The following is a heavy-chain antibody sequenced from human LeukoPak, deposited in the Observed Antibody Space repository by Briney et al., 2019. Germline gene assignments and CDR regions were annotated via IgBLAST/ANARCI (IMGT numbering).Heavy chain of an antibody. CDR1: GFTFSSYS. CDR3: ARDDEGAQLAFYYYYYYMDV. Sequence: GGSLRLSCAASGFTFSSYSMNWVRQAPGKGLEWVSSISSSSSYIYHADSVKGRFTISRDNAKNSLYLQMNSLRAGDTAVYYCARDDEGAQLAFYYYYYYMDVWGKGTTVTVSS. V-gene: IGHV3-21*01. J-gene: IGHJ6*03. D-gene: IGHD6-13*01. CDR2: ISSSSSYI.